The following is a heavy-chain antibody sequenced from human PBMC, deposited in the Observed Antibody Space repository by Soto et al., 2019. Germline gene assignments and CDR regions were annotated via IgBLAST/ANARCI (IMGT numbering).Heavy chain of an antibody. D-gene: IGHD1-20*01. Sequence: GGSLRLSCAASGFTVSSNYMSWVRQAPGKGLEWVSVIYSGGSTYYADSVKGRFTISRHNSKNTLYLQMNSLRAEDTAVYYCARVSVGNWNPPPYYMDVWGKGTTVTVS. J-gene: IGHJ6*03. CDR2: IYSGGST. CDR3: ARVSVGNWNPPPYYMDV. CDR1: GFTVSSNY. V-gene: IGHV3-53*04.